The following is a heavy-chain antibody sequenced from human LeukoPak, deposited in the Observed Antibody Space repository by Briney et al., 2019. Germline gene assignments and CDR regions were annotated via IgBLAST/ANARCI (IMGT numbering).Heavy chain of an antibody. CDR3: ARRGSSSSEVGWFDP. J-gene: IGHJ5*02. D-gene: IGHD6-6*01. Sequence: PSETLSLTCSVSGGSITSGYYWGWIRQPPGKGPEWIGSIDYSGKTYYMPSLKSRLTVYVDTSKNRFSLKLNSVTAADTAVYYCARRGSSSSEVGWFDPWGQGTLVTVSS. CDR2: IDYSGKT. V-gene: IGHV4-39*01. CDR1: GGSITSGYY.